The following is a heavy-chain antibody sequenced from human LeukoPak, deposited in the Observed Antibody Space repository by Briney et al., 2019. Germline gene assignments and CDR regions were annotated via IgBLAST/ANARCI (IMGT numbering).Heavy chain of an antibody. CDR1: GASVSSGGSA. CDR3: ARDSYGLGSNYFDP. CDR2: IYHIVNT. D-gene: IGHD3-10*01. V-gene: IGHV4-30-2*01. Sequence: PSQTLSLTCAVTGASVSSGGSAWAWLRQPPGKGLEWIVYIYHIVNTFYNPSLQSRVTISVDRAKNQVSLRLTSVTAADTAVYYCARDSYGLGSNYFDPWGQGTQVTVSS. J-gene: IGHJ5*02.